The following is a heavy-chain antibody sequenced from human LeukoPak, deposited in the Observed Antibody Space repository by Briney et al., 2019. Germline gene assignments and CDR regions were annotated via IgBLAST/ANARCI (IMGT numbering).Heavy chain of an antibody. D-gene: IGHD3-3*01. V-gene: IGHV4-59*01. CDR2: IYYSGST. J-gene: IGHJ3*02. CDR1: GGSISSYY. Sequence: MPSETLSLTCTVSGGSISSYYWSWIRQPPGKGLEWIGYIYYSGSTNYNPSPKSRVTISVDTSKNQFSLKLSSVTAADTAVYYCARGGWGSGYYTSAFDIWGQGTMVTVSS. CDR3: ARGGWGSGYYTSAFDI.